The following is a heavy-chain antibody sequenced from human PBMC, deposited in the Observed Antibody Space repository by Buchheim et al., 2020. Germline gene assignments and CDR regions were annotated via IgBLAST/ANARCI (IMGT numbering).Heavy chain of an antibody. J-gene: IGHJ4*02. D-gene: IGHD6-19*01. Sequence: QVQLVESGGGVVQPGRSLRLSCAASGFTFSSYGMHWVRQAPGKGLEWVAVISYDGSNKYYADSVKGRFTISRDNAKNSLYLQMNSLRAEDTAVYYCARVRYSSARFDYWGQGTL. CDR2: ISYDGSNK. CDR1: GFTFSSYG. V-gene: IGHV3-30*03. CDR3: ARVRYSSARFDY.